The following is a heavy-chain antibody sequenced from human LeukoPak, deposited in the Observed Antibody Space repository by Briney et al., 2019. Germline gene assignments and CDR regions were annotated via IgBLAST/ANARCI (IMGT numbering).Heavy chain of an antibody. J-gene: IGHJ6*03. CDR1: GGSISSYY. CDR3: ARDGGHYDILTGYLTPYYMDV. V-gene: IGHV4-4*07. D-gene: IGHD3-9*01. CDR2: IYTSGST. Sequence: PSGTLSLTCTVSGGSISSYYWSWIRQPAGKGLEWIGRIYTSGSTNYNPSLKSRVTMSVDTSKNQFSLKLSSVTAADTAVYYCARDGGHYDILTGYLTPYYMDVWGKGTTVTISS.